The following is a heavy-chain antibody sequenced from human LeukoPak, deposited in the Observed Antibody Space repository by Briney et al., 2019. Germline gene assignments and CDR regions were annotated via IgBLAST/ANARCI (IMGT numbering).Heavy chain of an antibody. CDR1: GFPFSSCA. CDR3: TRDTFGARDS. D-gene: IGHD3-10*01. CDR2: INEDGSST. V-gene: IGHV3-74*01. J-gene: IGHJ4*02. Sequence: GGSLRLSCAASGFPFSSCALSWVRQAPGKGLEWVSRINEDGSSTSYAESVRGRFTISRDNAKNTLYLQMNSLRAEDAAVYYCTRDTFGARDSWGQGTLVTVSS.